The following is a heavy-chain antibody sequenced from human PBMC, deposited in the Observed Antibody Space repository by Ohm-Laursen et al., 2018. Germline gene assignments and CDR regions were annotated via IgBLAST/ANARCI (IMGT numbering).Heavy chain of an antibody. CDR1: GFIFRNFG. D-gene: IGHD6-13*01. CDR3: AAGAGEQQLVPPFDY. V-gene: IGHV3-33*01. CDR2: IWYDGSNK. J-gene: IGHJ4*02. Sequence: SLRLSCAASGFIFRNFGMHWVRQAPGKGLEWVAAIWYDGSNKYYADSVKGRFTISRDNSKNTLYLQMNSLRAEDTAVYYCAAGAGEQQLVPPFDYWGQGTLVTVSS.